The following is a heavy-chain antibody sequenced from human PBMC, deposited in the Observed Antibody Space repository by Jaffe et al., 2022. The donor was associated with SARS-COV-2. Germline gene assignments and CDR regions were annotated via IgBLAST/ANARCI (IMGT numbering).Heavy chain of an antibody. CDR3: ARDPFDSSGYYPTVYYFDY. J-gene: IGHJ4*02. D-gene: IGHD3-22*01. CDR2: IWYDGSNK. CDR1: GFTFSSYG. V-gene: IGHV3-33*01. Sequence: QVQLVESGGGVVQPGRSLRLSCAASGFTFSSYGMHWVRQAPGKGLEWVAVIWYDGSNKYYADSVKGRFTISRDNSKNTLYLQMNSLRAEDTAVYYCARDPFDSSGYYPTVYYFDYWGQGTLVTVSS.